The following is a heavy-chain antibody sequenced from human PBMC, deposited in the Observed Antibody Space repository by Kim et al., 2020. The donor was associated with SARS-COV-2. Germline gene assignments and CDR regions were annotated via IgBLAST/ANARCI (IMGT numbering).Heavy chain of an antibody. V-gene: IGHV3-53*01. CDR2: IYSGGST. CDR1: TFTVSSNY. CDR3: ARVSLGAFDI. J-gene: IGHJ3*02. Sequence: GGSLRLSCAASTFTVSSNYMTWVRQAPGKGLEWVSVIYSGGSTYYADSVKGRFTVSRDNSKNTLLVQMNSLRAEDTAVYYCARVSLGAFDIWGQGTMVTVSS.